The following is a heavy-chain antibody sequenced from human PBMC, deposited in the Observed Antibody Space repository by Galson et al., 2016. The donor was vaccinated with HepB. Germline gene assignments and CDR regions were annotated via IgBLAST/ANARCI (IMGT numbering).Heavy chain of an antibody. D-gene: IGHD3-16*01. CDR1: GFTFSSYG. Sequence: SLRLSCAASGFTFSSYGMHWVRQAPGKGLEWVAFMSYDLSNKYYGDSVKGRFTISRDNSKNTLSLQMNSLRVEDTAVYYCAKERGIPYYYYGMDVWGQGTTVTVSS. CDR3: AKERGIPYYYYGMDV. J-gene: IGHJ6*02. V-gene: IGHV3-30*18. CDR2: MSYDLSNK.